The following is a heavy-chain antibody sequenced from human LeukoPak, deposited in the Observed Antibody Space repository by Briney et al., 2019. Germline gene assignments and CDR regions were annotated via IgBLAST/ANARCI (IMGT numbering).Heavy chain of an antibody. V-gene: IGHV3-49*04. CDR3: SRNGLVDFDY. CDR2: IRRRAYGGAA. Sequence: PGGSLRLSCTTSGFAFDDFAMSWVRQPARKGLEWVGFIRRRAYGGAAEYAASVKGRFIISRDDSKGIAYLQMNSLKTEDTAVYYCSRNGLVDFDYWGQGSRVLVSP. CDR1: GFAFDDFA. J-gene: IGHJ4*02.